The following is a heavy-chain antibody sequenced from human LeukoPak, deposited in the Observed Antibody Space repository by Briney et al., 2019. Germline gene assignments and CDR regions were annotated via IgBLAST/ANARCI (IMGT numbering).Heavy chain of an antibody. CDR1: GGSISSDSYY. V-gene: IGHV4-39*01. Sequence: SETLSLTCTVPGGSISSDSYYWGWIRRPPGKGLELIGTVFYSGTTYYNPSLRSRLTISVDTSKNQFSLRLTSVTAADTTVYYCARLAAIRGVVFIDYWGQGALVTVSS. D-gene: IGHD3-10*01. J-gene: IGHJ4*02. CDR2: VFYSGTT. CDR3: ARLAAIRGVVFIDY.